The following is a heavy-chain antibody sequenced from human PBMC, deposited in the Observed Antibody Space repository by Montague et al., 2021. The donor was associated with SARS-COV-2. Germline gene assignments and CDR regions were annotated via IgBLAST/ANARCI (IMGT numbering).Heavy chain of an antibody. CDR3: ASSHCGGDCY. D-gene: IGHD2-21*02. Sequence: TLSLTCTVSGGSNSYGSYFWTWIRQPAGKGLEWIGRIHTSGSTNYNPSLKSRVAISIDTSKDQFSLELSSVTAADTAVYYCASSHCGGDCYSGQGTLVTVSS. J-gene: IGHJ4*02. CDR2: IHTSGST. V-gene: IGHV4-61*02. CDR1: GGSNSYGSYF.